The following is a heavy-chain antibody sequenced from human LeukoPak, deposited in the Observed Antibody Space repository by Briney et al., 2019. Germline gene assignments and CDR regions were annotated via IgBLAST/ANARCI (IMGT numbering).Heavy chain of an antibody. J-gene: IGHJ6*02. Sequence: TGGSLRLSCSASGFAFSAYAMHWVRQAPGEGLEYVSGINDNGGSTHSADSVTGRFSISRDNSKNTLYLRVSGLRGDDTAVYYCVKAGGDSLYYGLDVWGQGTTVTVSS. V-gene: IGHV3-64D*06. CDR2: INDNGGST. CDR1: GFAFSAYA. CDR3: VKAGGDSLYYGLDV. D-gene: IGHD3-10*01.